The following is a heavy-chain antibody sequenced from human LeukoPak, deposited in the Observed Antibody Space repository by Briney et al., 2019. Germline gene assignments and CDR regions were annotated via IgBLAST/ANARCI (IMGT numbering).Heavy chain of an antibody. CDR1: GGSISSSSYY. Sequence: PSETLSLTCTVSGGSISSSSYYWGWIRQPPGKGLEGVGSIYYSGSTYYNPSLKSRVTLSVDTSKNQFSLMIIFVTAADTAVYYCARWGYSHGYFDYWGQGTLVTVSS. CDR2: IYYSGST. CDR3: ARWGYSHGYFDY. V-gene: IGHV4-39*01. D-gene: IGHD1-26*01. J-gene: IGHJ4*02.